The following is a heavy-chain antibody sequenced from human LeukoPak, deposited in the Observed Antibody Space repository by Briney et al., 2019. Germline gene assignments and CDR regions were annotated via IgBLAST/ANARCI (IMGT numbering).Heavy chain of an antibody. V-gene: IGHV4-61*02. CDR3: ARDNGGHFRVYWYFDL. CDR1: GGSISSGSYY. D-gene: IGHD2/OR15-2a*01. Sequence: PSETLSLTCTVSGGSISSGSYYWSWIRQPAGKGLEWIGRIYTSGSTNYNPSLKSRVTISVDTSKNQFSLKLSSVTAADTAVYYCARDNGGHFRVYWYFDLWGRGTLVTVSS. CDR2: IYTSGST. J-gene: IGHJ2*01.